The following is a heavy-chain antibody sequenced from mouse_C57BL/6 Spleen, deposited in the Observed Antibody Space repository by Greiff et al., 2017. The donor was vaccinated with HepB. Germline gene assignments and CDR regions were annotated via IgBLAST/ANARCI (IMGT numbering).Heavy chain of an antibody. D-gene: IGHD1-2*01. V-gene: IGHV1-59*01. J-gene: IGHJ4*01. CDR3: ARGYPKDYAMDY. CDR1: GYTFTSYW. Sequence: QVQLQQPGAELVRPGTSVKLSCKASGYTFTSYWMHWVKQRPGQGLEWIGVIDPSDSYTNYNQKFKGKATLTVDTSSSTAYMQLSSLTSEDSAVYYCARGYPKDYAMDYWGQGTSVTVSS. CDR2: IDPSDSYT.